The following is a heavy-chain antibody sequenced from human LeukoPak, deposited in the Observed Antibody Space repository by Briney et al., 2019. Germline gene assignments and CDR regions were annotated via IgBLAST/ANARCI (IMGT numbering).Heavy chain of an antibody. D-gene: IGHD3-9*01. CDR3: ANYDILTGYDY. CDR2: ISYDGSNK. J-gene: IGHJ4*02. CDR1: GFTFSDYS. Sequence: GGSLRLSCAASGFTFSDYSMNWVRQAPGKGLEWVAVISYDGSNKYYADSVKGRFTISRDNSKNTLYLQMNSLRAEDTAVYYCANYDILTGYDYWGQGTLVTVSS. V-gene: IGHV3-30*18.